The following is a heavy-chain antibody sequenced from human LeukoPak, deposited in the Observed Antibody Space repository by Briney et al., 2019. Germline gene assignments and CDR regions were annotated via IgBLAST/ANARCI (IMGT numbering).Heavy chain of an antibody. CDR3: AAYSSSWHRRYFDL. J-gene: IGHJ2*01. CDR1: GGTFSSYA. Sequence: GASVEVSCKASGGTFSSYAISWVRQAPGQGLEWMGGIIPIFGTANYAQKFQGRVTITADESTSTAYMELSSLRSEDTAVYYCAAYSSSWHRRYFDLWGRGTLVTVSS. D-gene: IGHD6-13*01. CDR2: IIPIFGTA. V-gene: IGHV1-69*13.